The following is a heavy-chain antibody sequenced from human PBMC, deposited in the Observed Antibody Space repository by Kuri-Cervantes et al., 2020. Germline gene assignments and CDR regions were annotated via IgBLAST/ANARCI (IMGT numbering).Heavy chain of an antibody. V-gene: IGHV4-34*01. CDR3: ARLTRFTVTTGGGVDY. D-gene: IGHD4-17*01. CDR2: INHSGST. J-gene: IGHJ4*02. CDR1: GFTFSSYA. Sequence: GSLRLSCAASGFTFSSYAMSWVRQAPGKGLEWIGEINHSGSTNYNPSLKSRATISVDTSKNQFSLKLGSVTAADTAVYYCARLTRFTVTTGGGVDYWGQGTLVTVSS.